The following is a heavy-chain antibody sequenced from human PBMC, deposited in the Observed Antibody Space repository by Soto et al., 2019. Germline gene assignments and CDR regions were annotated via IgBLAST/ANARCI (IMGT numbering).Heavy chain of an antibody. J-gene: IGHJ6*02. CDR2: NIPIFGTA. D-gene: IGHD3-22*01. CDR1: GGTFSSYA. V-gene: IGHV1-69*06. Sequence: QVQLVQSGAEVKKPGSSVKVSCKASGGTFSSYAISWVRQAPGQGLEWMGGNIPIFGTANYAQKFQGRVTITADKSTSTAFMELSSLRSEDTAVYYCARGDYDSSGYYASGLYGMDVWGQGTTVTVSS. CDR3: ARGDYDSSGYYASGLYGMDV.